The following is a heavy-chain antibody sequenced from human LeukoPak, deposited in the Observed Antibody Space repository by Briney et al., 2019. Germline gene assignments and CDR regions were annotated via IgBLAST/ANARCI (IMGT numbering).Heavy chain of an antibody. CDR2: IWYDGSNK. CDR3: AKSVIGCGGDCYYFDY. V-gene: IGHV3-33*06. D-gene: IGHD2-21*02. J-gene: IGHJ4*02. Sequence: PGGSLRLSCAASGFTFSSYGMHWVRQAPGKGLDWVAVIWYDGSNKYYADSVKGRFTISRDNSKNTLYLQMNSLRAEDTAVYYCAKSVIGCGGDCYYFDYWGQGTLVTVSS. CDR1: GFTFSSYG.